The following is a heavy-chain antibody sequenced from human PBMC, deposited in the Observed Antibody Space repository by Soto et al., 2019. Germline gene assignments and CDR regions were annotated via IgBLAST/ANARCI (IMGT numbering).Heavy chain of an antibody. Sequence: PGGSLRLSCAASGFVFSAYSMNWVRQAPGKGLEWVSSISSSSGYISYADSVKGRFTISRDNPRNSLYLQMNSLRAEDTAVYYCAREALSTDPHSWGQETLVTVSS. D-gene: IGHD1-1*01. CDR1: GFVFSAYS. J-gene: IGHJ5*02. V-gene: IGHV3-21*01. CDR3: AREALSTDPHS. CDR2: ISSSSGYI.